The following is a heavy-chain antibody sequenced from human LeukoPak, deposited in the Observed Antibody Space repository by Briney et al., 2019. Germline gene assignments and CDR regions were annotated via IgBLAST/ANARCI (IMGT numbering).Heavy chain of an antibody. D-gene: IGHD3-9*01. Sequence: ASVKVSCKASGYTFTSYYMHWVRQATGQGLEWMGWMNPNSGNTGYAQKFQGRVTMTRNTSISTAYMELSSLRSEDTAVYYCARVEDISDYWGQGTLVTVSS. CDR2: MNPNSGNT. CDR3: ARVEDISDY. CDR1: GYTFTSYY. J-gene: IGHJ4*02. V-gene: IGHV1-8*02.